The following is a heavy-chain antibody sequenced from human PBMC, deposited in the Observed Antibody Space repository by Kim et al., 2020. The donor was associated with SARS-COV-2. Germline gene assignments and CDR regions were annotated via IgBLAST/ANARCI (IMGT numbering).Heavy chain of an antibody. CDR3: VKSPPEILGYFDY. CDR2: LSRSGAKT. Sequence: GGSLRLSCAASGFNFSNCAMSWVRQAPGKGLEWVSSLSRSGAKTYYAESLKGRFTVSRDNSKDTVYLQINNLRVDDTAKYYCVKSPPEILGYFDYWGQGTPVTVSP. V-gene: IGHV3-23*01. D-gene: IGHD7-27*01. CDR1: GFNFSNCA. J-gene: IGHJ4*02.